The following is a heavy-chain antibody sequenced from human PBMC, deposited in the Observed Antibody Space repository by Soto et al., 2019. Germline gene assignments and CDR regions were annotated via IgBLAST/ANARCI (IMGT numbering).Heavy chain of an antibody. V-gene: IGHV4-30-2*01. CDR3: DRGDRSGYTFYYYGMDV. D-gene: IGHD3-22*01. Sequence: SETLSLTCAVSGGSISSGGYSWSWIRQPPGKGLEWIGYISHSGSTFYNTFLKSRVTISVDRSKNQFSLKLTSVTAADTAVYYFDRGDRSGYTFYYYGMDVWGQGTTVTVSS. J-gene: IGHJ6*02. CDR1: GGSISSGGYS. CDR2: ISHSGST.